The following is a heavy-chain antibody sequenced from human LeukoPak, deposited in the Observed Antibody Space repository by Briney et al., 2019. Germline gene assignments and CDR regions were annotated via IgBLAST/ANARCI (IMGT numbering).Heavy chain of an antibody. D-gene: IGHD2-2*01. CDR2: ISYDGSNK. CDR3: ARDYRTRCYYDYYGMDV. CDR1: GFTFSSYA. Sequence: GGSLRLSCAASGFTFSSYAMHWVRQAPGKGLEWVAVISYDGSNKYYADSVKGRFTISRDNSKNTLYLQMNSLRGEDTAVYYCARDYRTRCYYDYYGMDVWGQGTTVTVSS. J-gene: IGHJ6*02. V-gene: IGHV3-30-3*01.